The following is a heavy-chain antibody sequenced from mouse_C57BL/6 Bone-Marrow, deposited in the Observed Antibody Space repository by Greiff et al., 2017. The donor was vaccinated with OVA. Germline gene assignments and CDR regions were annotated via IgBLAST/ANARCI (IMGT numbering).Heavy chain of an antibody. J-gene: IGHJ2*01. CDR3: GRHDGSGGNYFDY. D-gene: IGHD1-1*01. Sequence: EVQVVESGGGLVQPGGSLKLSCAASGFTFSDYYMYWVRQTPEKRLEWVAYISNGGGSTYYPDTVKGRFTISRTNAKNTLYLQRSRLKSDDTAMYYCGRHDGSGGNYFDYWGKGTTLTVAS. CDR2: ISNGGGST. CDR1: GFTFSDYY. V-gene: IGHV5-12*01.